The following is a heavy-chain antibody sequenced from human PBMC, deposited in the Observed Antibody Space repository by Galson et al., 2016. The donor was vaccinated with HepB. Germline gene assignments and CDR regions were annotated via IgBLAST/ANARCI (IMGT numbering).Heavy chain of an antibody. V-gene: IGHV5-10-1*01. D-gene: IGHD3-10*01. J-gene: IGHJ6*02. Sequence: QSGAEVKKPGESLRITCKGSGFTFTNYWINWVRQMPDKGLEWMARIDPTDSNTNYSPSFQGRVTISTDKSVSTAYVQWSSLTASDTAIYYCARQVRETIWLGEGVSSHHNTGMDVWGQGTTVTVSS. CDR2: IDPTDSNT. CDR3: ARQVRETIWLGEGVSSHHNTGMDV. CDR1: GFTFTNYW.